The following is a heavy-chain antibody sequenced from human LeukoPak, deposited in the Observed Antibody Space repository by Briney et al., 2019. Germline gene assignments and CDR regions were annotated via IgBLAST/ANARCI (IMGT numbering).Heavy chain of an antibody. CDR1: GFTFNNFA. D-gene: IGHD2-15*01. Sequence: GGSLRLSCAASGFTFNNFAMSWVRQAPGKGLEWVSGISGSGGSTYYKDSVKGRFTISRDNSKNTLYLQMNSLNAEDTALYYCAKGRCSGGSCYGRGLDYWGQGTLVTVS. V-gene: IGHV3-23*01. CDR2: ISGSGGST. J-gene: IGHJ4*02. CDR3: AKGRCSGGSCYGRGLDY.